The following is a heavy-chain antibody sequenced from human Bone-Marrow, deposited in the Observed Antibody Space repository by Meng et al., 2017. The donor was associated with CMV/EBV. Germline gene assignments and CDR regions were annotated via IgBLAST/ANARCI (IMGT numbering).Heavy chain of an antibody. CDR1: GFTFSTYW. CDR2: ISSDGSSTR. Sequence: GGSLRLSCAASGFTFSTYWMHWVRQVPGKGLVWVSRISSDGSSTRSYADSVKGRFTISRDNAKNSLYLQMNSLRAEDTAVYYCARRHDFWSGYYHYYYYGMDVWGQGTTVTGSS. J-gene: IGHJ6*01. D-gene: IGHD3-3*01. V-gene: IGHV3-74*01. CDR3: ARRHDFWSGYYHYYYYGMDV.